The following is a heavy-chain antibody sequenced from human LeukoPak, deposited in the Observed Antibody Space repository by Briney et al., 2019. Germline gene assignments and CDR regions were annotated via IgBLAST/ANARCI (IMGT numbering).Heavy chain of an antibody. J-gene: IGHJ4*02. D-gene: IGHD6-6*01. V-gene: IGHV3-30*04. CDR2: ISYDGSNK. CDR1: GFTFSKHA. Sequence: GGSLRLSCAASGFTFSKHAMHWVRQAPGKGLEWVAVISYDGSNKYYADSVKGRFTISRDNSKNTLYLQMNSLRAEDTAVYYCARTLIEYSVSSCYFDYWGQGTLVTVSS. CDR3: ARTLIEYSVSSCYFDY.